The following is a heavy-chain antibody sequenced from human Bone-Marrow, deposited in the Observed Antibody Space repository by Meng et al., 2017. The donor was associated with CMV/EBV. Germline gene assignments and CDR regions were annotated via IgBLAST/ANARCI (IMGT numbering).Heavy chain of an antibody. CDR2: INHSGST. CDR3: ASESATYLGGRIYYHGMDV. CDR1: GFTFSNAW. V-gene: IGHV4-4*02. J-gene: IGHJ6*02. D-gene: IGHD1-26*01. Sequence: GSLRLSCAASGFTFSNAWMSWVRRAPGKGLEWIGEINHSGSTNYNPSPKSRVTISVDKSRNQFSLRMSSVTAADTAVYYCASESATYLGGRIYYHGMDVWGQGTTVTVSS.